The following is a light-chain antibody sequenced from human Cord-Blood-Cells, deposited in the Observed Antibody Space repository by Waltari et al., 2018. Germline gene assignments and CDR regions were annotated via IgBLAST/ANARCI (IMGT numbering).Light chain of an antibody. CDR1: QRVSSSY. J-gene: IGKJ2*01. V-gene: IGKV3-20*01. CDR3: QQYGSSPMYT. Sequence: EIVLTQSPGTLSLSPGERATLSCRASQRVSSSYVAWYQQKPGQAPRLLIYGASSRATGIPDRFSGSGSGTDFTLTISRLEPEDFAVYYCQQYGSSPMYTFGQGTKLEI. CDR2: GAS.